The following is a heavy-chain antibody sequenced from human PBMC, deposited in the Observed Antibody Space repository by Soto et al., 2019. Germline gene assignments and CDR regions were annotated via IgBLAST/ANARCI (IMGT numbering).Heavy chain of an antibody. CDR3: ARHLLGYWLTFDP. Sequence: SETLSLTCAVSGGSISSGGYSWSWIRQPPGKGLEWIGYIYHSGSTYYNPSLKSRVTISVDTSKNQFSLKLSSVTAADTAVYYCARHLLGYWLTFDPWGQGTLVTVSS. V-gene: IGHV4-30-2*01. CDR2: IYHSGST. J-gene: IGHJ5*02. CDR1: GGSISSGGYS. D-gene: IGHD2-15*01.